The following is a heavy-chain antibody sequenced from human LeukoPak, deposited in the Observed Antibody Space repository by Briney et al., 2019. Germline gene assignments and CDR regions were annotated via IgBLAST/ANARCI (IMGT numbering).Heavy chain of an antibody. J-gene: IGHJ4*02. CDR3: ARVSASGSFFDY. CDR1: GGSISSGGYS. CDR2: IFHSGNT. D-gene: IGHD3-10*01. V-gene: IGHV4-30-2*01. Sequence: PSQTLFLTCAVSGGSISSGGYSWSWIRQPPGKDLEWIGYIFHSGNTYYNPSFKSRVTMLIDRSKNRFSLRVTSVTAADTAVYYCARVSASGSFFDYWGQGTLVTVSS.